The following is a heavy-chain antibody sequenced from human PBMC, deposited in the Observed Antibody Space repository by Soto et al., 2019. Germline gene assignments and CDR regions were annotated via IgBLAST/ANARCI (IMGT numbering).Heavy chain of an antibody. J-gene: IGHJ6*02. CDR1: GYTFTSYG. CDR2: ISAYNGNT. CDR3: ARSIAARAFYYYYGMDV. D-gene: IGHD6-6*01. V-gene: IGHV1-18*04. Sequence: GASVKVSCKASGYTFTSYGISWVRQAPGQGLEWMGWISAYNGNTNYAQKLQGRVTMTTDTSTSTAYMGLRSLRSDDTAVYYCARSIAARAFYYYYGMDVWGQGTTVTVSS.